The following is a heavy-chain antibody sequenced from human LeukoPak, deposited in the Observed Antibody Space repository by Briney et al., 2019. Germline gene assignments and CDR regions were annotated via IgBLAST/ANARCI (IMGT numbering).Heavy chain of an antibody. Sequence: TGGSLRLSCAASGFTFSSYAMHWVRQAPGKGLEWVAVISYDGSNKYYADPVKGRFTISRDNSKNTLYLQMNSLRAEDTAVYYCAKDRKSGGWELYPLPDYWGQGTLVTVSS. CDR1: GFTFSSYA. CDR3: AKDRKSGGWELYPLPDY. V-gene: IGHV3-30*04. J-gene: IGHJ4*02. CDR2: ISYDGSNK. D-gene: IGHD1-26*01.